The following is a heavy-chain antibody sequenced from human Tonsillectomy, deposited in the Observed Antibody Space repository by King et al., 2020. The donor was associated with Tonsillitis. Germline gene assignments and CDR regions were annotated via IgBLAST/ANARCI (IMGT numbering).Heavy chain of an antibody. CDR3: ARVSDIVATRCSWFDP. Sequence: QLQESGPGLVKPSETLSLTCTVSGGSISSYYWSWIRQPQGKGLEWIGYIYYSGSTNYNPSLKSRVTISVDTSTNQFYLKLRTVTAADTAVYYCARVSDIVATRCSWFDPWGQGTLVTVSS. CDR1: GGSISSYY. CDR2: IYYSGST. D-gene: IGHD5-12*01. J-gene: IGHJ5*02. V-gene: IGHV4-59*08.